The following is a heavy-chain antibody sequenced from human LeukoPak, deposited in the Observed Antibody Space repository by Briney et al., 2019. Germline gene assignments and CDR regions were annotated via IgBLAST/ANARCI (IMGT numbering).Heavy chain of an antibody. CDR1: GFTFSRYA. V-gene: IGHV3-23*01. CDR2: VSGSGGST. CDR3: AKRMIRGVNHDAFDL. Sequence: GGSLRLSCAASGFTFSRYAMSWVRQAPGKGLEWVSAVSGSGGSTYYADSVKGLFAISRDNSKNTLYLQMNSLRAEDTAVYYCAKRMIRGVNHDAFDLWGQGTMVTVSS. D-gene: IGHD3-10*01. J-gene: IGHJ3*01.